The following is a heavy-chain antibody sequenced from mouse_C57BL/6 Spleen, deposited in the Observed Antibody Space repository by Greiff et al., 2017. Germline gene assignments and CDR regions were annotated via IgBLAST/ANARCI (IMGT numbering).Heavy chain of an antibody. J-gene: IGHJ4*01. Sequence: EVKLQESGGGLVQPGGSLSLSCAASGFTFTDYYMSWVRQPPGKALEWLGFIRNKANGYTTEYSASVKGRFTISRDNSQSILYLQMNALRAEDSATYYCARYRAGTFYAMDYWGQGTSVTVSS. CDR3: ARYRAGTFYAMDY. CDR2: IRNKANGYTT. V-gene: IGHV7-3*01. D-gene: IGHD4-1*01. CDR1: GFTFTDYY.